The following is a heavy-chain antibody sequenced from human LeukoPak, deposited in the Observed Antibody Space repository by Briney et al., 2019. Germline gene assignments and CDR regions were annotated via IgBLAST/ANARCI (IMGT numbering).Heavy chain of an antibody. V-gene: IGHV3-7*01. CDR1: GLTFSSSW. D-gene: IGHD1-26*01. CDR3: ARYSGSFPGWLDP. CDR2: INPAGSQK. J-gene: IGHJ5*02. Sequence: GGSQRLSCVASGLTFSSSWMNWVRQAPGKGLEWVANINPAGSQKDYVDSVKGRFTISRDNAKNSVFLQMNSLRAEDTAVYYCARYSGSFPGWLDPWGQGTLVTVSS.